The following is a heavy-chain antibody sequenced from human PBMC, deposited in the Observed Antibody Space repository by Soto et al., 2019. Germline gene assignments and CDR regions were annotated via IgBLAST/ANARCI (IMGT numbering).Heavy chain of an antibody. J-gene: IGHJ4*02. CDR3: AKSRVFIGAIVTLLDS. Sequence: EVQFLESGGGLVQPGGSLPLSCATSGFTFSSYAMVWVRQAAEKGLEWVASISNNGDTAYYADSVKGRFTISRGNSENTLYLQMNGLRADDTALYFCAKSRVFIGAIVTLLDSWGQGTQVTVSS. CDR1: GFTFSSYA. V-gene: IGHV3-23*01. D-gene: IGHD3-16*02. CDR2: ISNNGDTA.